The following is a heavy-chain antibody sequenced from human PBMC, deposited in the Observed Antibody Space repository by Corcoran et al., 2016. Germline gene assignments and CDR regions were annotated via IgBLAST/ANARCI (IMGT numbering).Heavy chain of an antibody. CDR1: GGTFSSYA. J-gene: IGHJ4*02. Sequence: GKRVQAGAEVKKPGSSVKVSCKASGGTFSSYAISWVRQAPGQGLEWMGGIITIFGTANYAQKFQGRVTITADKSTITAYMELSSLRSEDTAVYYCASEITGTTGEFDYWGQGTLVTVSS. CDR3: ASEITGTTGEFDY. V-gene: IGHV1-69*06. CDR2: IITIFGTA. D-gene: IGHD1-7*01.